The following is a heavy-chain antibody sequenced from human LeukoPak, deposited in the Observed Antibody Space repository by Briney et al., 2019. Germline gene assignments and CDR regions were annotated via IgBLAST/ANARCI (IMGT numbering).Heavy chain of an antibody. Sequence: ASVKVSCKASGGTFSSYAISWVRQAPGQGLEWMGIINPSGGSTSYAQKFQGRVTMTRDTSTSTVYMELSSLRSEDTAVYYCARFPVGATHPAAFDIWGQGTMVTVSS. V-gene: IGHV1-46*01. D-gene: IGHD1-26*01. CDR2: INPSGGST. CDR1: GGTFSSYA. J-gene: IGHJ3*02. CDR3: ARFPVGATHPAAFDI.